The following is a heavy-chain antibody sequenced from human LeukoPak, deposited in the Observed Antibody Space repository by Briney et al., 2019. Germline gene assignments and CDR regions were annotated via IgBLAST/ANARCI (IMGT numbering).Heavy chain of an antibody. CDR2: IYSGGST. CDR3: ARPGSPRGGVRGGNWFAP. D-gene: IGHD3-10*01. Sequence: GGSLRLSCAASGFTVSSNYMSWVRQAPGKGLEWVSVIYSGGSTYYADSVKGRFTISRDNSKNTLYLQMNSLRAEDTAVYYCARPGSPRGGVRGGNWFAPWGQGTLVTVSS. J-gene: IGHJ5*02. V-gene: IGHV3-66*04. CDR1: GFTVSSNY.